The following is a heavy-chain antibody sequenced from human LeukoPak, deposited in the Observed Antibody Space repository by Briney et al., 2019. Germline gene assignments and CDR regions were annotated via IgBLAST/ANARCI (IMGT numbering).Heavy chain of an antibody. CDR2: ISYDGSNK. CDR3: AKATRGTSWKFAYYYYYMDV. J-gene: IGHJ6*03. CDR1: GFTFSSYA. V-gene: IGHV3-30*04. Sequence: PGGSLRLSCAASGFTFSSYAMHWVRQAPGKGLEWVAVISYDGSNKYYADSVKGRFTISRDNSKNTLYLQMNSLRAEDTAVYYCAKATRGTSWKFAYYYYYMDVWGKGTTVTVSS. D-gene: IGHD2-2*01.